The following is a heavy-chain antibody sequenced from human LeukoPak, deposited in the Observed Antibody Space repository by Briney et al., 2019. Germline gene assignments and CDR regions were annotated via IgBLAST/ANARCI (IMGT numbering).Heavy chain of an antibody. V-gene: IGHV3-53*01. D-gene: IGHD5-12*01. CDR2: IYSGGST. CDR1: GFTVSSKY. J-gene: IGHJ4*02. Sequence: GGSLRLSCAASGFTVSSKYMSWVRQAPGKGLEWVSAIYSGGSTYYADSVKGRFTISRDNSKNPLYLQMNSLRAEDTGVYYCARDDIVEGAYVYWGQGALVTVSS. CDR3: ARDDIVEGAYVY.